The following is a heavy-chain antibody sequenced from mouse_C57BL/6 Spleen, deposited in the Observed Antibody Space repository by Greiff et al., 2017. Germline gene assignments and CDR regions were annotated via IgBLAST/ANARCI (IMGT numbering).Heavy chain of an antibody. CDR1: GYAFSSSW. Sequence: VQGVESGPELVKPGASVKISCKASGYAFSSSWMNWVKQRPGKGLEWIGRIYPGDGDTNYNGKFKGKATLTADKSSSTAYMQLSSLTSEDSAVYFCARGGLNWAWFAYWGQGTLVTVSA. CDR2: IYPGDGDT. CDR3: ARGGLNWAWFAY. D-gene: IGHD4-1*02. J-gene: IGHJ3*01. V-gene: IGHV1-82*01.